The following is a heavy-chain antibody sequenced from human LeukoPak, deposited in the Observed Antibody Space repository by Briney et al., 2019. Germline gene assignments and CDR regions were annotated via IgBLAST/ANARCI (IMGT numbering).Heavy chain of an antibody. CDR1: GFTFSSYS. CDR3: AAAVDYYDSAGFDY. D-gene: IGHD3-22*01. V-gene: IGHV3-21*01. Sequence: PGGSLRLLYSASGFTFSSYSMNYVRQAREKARECLASISRRSSYIYYAPPVKSRFAICRDNAKNSLYLQMNNLRAQDTVVYCGAAAVDYYDSAGFDYWGQGTLVTVSS. CDR2: ISRRSSYI. J-gene: IGHJ4*02.